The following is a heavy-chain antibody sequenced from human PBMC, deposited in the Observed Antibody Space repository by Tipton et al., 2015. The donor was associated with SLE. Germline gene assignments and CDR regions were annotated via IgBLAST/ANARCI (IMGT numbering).Heavy chain of an antibody. D-gene: IGHD1-7*01. Sequence: TLSLTYAVYGGSFSGYYWSWIRQPPGKGLEWIGEINHSGTTNYHPSIKSRVTISVDTSKNQFSLKLSSVTAADTAVYYCARDGGTSAFDIWGQGTMVTVSS. CDR1: GGSFSGYY. V-gene: IGHV4-34*01. CDR2: INHSGTT. J-gene: IGHJ3*02. CDR3: ARDGGTSAFDI.